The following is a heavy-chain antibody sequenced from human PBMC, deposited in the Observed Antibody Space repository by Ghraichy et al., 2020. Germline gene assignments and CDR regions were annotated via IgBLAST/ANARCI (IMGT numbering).Heavy chain of an antibody. V-gene: IGHV3-30*18. D-gene: IGHD3-10*01. CDR1: GFTFDTYG. CDR3: AKGLSYYGSGAADS. Sequence: GGSLRLSCAASGFTFDTYGIHWVRQAPGKGLEWVAVISYDGSQKYYADSVKGRFTISRDNSQNTLSLQMNGLRDGDTAIYYCAKGLSYYGSGAADSWGQGTLVIVAS. CDR2: ISYDGSQK. J-gene: IGHJ4*02.